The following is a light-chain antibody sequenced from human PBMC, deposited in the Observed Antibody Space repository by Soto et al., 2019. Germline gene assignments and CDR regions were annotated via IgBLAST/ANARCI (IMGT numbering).Light chain of an antibody. CDR3: QHRSNWPLITLT. V-gene: IGKV3-11*01. J-gene: IGKJ1*01. Sequence: EIVLTQSPATLSLSPGERATLSCMASQSVSSYLAWYQQKPGQAPMLLLYDASNRATGIPARFSGSGSGTDFTLTISSLEPEDVAVYDCQHRSNWPLITLTFGQGTKVEIK. CDR1: QSVSSY. CDR2: DAS.